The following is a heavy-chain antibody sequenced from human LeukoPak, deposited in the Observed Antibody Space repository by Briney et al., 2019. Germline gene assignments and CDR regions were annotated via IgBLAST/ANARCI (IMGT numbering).Heavy chain of an antibody. CDR3: ARDPGTMSPDY. D-gene: IGHD3-3*01. Sequence: GSLRLSCAASGFTLGSYGRHWVRQAPGKGLEWVAVIWYDGSNKYYAASVKGRFTISRDNSKNTLYLQINSLRAEDTAAYYCARDPGTMSPDYWGQGTLVTVSS. V-gene: IGHV3-33*01. J-gene: IGHJ4*02. CDR2: IWYDGSNK. CDR1: GFTLGSYG.